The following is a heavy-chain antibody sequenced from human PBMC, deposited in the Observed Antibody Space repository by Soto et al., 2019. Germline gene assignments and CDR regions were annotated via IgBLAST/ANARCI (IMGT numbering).Heavy chain of an antibody. V-gene: IGHV4-39*01. Sequence: QLQLQESGPGLVKPSETLSLTCTVSGGSISSSSYYWGWIRQPPGKGLEWIGSIYYSGSTYYNPSLKSRVTISVDTSKNQFSLKLSSVTAADTAVYYCARQGYYGSGKLGYWGQGTLVTVSS. CDR2: IYYSGST. D-gene: IGHD3-10*01. CDR1: GGSISSSSYY. J-gene: IGHJ4*02. CDR3: ARQGYYGSGKLGY.